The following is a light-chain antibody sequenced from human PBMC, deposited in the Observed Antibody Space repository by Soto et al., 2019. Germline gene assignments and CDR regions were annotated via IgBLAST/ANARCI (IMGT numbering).Light chain of an antibody. CDR3: QHYNNWSPFT. J-gene: IGKJ3*01. Sequence: EIVMTQSPATLSVSPGESATLSCRASQSVSSNLAWYQQKPGQAPRLLIYGASTRATGNPARFSGSGSGTEFTLTISSLQSEDFAVYYCQHYNNWSPFTFGPGTKGDIK. CDR1: QSVSSN. CDR2: GAS. V-gene: IGKV3-15*01.